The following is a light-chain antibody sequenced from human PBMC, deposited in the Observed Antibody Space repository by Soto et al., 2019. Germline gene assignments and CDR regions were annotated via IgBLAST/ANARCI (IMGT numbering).Light chain of an antibody. V-gene: IGLV7-43*01. Sequence: QAVVTQEPSLTVSPGGTVTLTCASSIGAVTSGYNPNWFQQKPGQAPRELIYSTSIKHSWTPARFSGSLFGGKAALTLSGVQPEDEAEYYCLLYYGGAWVFGGGTKLTVL. CDR1: IGAVTSGYN. CDR2: STS. J-gene: IGLJ3*02. CDR3: LLYYGGAWV.